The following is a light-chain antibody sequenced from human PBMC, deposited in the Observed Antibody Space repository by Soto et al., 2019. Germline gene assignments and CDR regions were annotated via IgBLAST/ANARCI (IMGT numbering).Light chain of an antibody. CDR2: EVT. Sequence: QSALTQPPSVSGSPGQSVTISCIGTSSDVGGYDRVSWYQQPPGTAPKLMIYEVTNRPSGVPDRFSGSRSGKTASLTISGLQAEDEADYYRTSYTSNSTWVFGGGTQLTVL. CDR3: TSYTSNSTWV. CDR1: SSDVGGYDR. V-gene: IGLV2-18*02. J-gene: IGLJ7*01.